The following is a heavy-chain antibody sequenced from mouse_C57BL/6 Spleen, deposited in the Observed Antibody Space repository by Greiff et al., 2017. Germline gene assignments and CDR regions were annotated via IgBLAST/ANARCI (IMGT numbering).Heavy chain of an antibody. CDR3: ARITTVVATGPYYYAMDY. CDR1: GFSLTSYA. J-gene: IGHJ4*01. CDR2: IWTGGGT. Sequence: VQLQQSGPGLVAPSQSLSITCTVSGFSLTSYAISWVRKPPGKGLEWLGVIWTGGGTNYNSALKSRLSISKDNSKSQVFLKMNSLQTDDTARYYCARITTVVATGPYYYAMDYWGQGTSVTVSS. V-gene: IGHV2-9-1*01. D-gene: IGHD1-1*01.